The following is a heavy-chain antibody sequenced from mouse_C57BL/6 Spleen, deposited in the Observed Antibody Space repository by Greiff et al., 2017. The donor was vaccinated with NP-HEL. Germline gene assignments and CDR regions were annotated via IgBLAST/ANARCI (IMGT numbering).Heavy chain of an antibody. J-gene: IGHJ4*01. CDR1: GFTFSSYG. D-gene: IGHD3-2*02. CDR2: ISSGGSYT. Sequence: DVQLVESGGDLVKPGGSLKLSCAASGFTFSSYGMSWVRQTPDKRLEWVATISSGGSYTYYPDSVKGRFTISRDNAKNTLYLQMSSLKSEDTAMYYCARRLDSSGPLYAMDYWGQGTSVTVSS. CDR3: ARRLDSSGPLYAMDY. V-gene: IGHV5-6*02.